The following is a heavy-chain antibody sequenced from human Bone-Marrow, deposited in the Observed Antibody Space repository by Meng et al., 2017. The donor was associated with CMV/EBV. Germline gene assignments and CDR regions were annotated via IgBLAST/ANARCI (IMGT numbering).Heavy chain of an antibody. CDR2: IFSNDEK. Sequence: SGPTLVKPTETLTLICTVSGFSLSHARMGVSWIRQPPGKAREWLAHIFSNDEKSYSTTLKTKITISKHTSKSQVVLTMSNKDPVDTATYYCARKLTGTNYYYNGMDVWGQGTTVTVSS. CDR1: GFSLSHARMG. D-gene: IGHD1-7*01. V-gene: IGHV2-26*01. J-gene: IGHJ6*02. CDR3: ARKLTGTNYYYNGMDV.